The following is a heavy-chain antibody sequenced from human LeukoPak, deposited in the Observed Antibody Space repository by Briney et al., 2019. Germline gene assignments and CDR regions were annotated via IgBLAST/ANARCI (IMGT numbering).Heavy chain of an antibody. Sequence: SSETLSLTCAVSGGSISSSNWWSWVRQPPGKGLEWIGEIYHSGSTNYNPSLKSRVTISVDKSKNQFSLKLSSVTAADTAVYYCASLPRYNWNDPLDYWGQGTLVTVSS. J-gene: IGHJ4*02. CDR2: IYHSGST. D-gene: IGHD1-1*01. CDR3: ASLPRYNWNDPLDY. CDR1: GGSISSSNW. V-gene: IGHV4-4*02.